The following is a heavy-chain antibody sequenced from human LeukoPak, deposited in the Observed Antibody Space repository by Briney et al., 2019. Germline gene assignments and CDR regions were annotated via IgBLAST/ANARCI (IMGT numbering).Heavy chain of an antibody. J-gene: IGHJ4*02. Sequence: GGSLILSCAASGFTFSSYAMSWVRQAPGKGLEWVSAISGSGGSTYYADSVKGRFTISRDNSRNTVYLQMNSLRAEDTAVYYCTSGLYGINSVVRDFWGQGTLVTVSS. CDR3: TSGLYGINSVVRDF. CDR1: GFTFSSYA. V-gene: IGHV3-23*01. CDR2: ISGSGGST. D-gene: IGHD4-23*01.